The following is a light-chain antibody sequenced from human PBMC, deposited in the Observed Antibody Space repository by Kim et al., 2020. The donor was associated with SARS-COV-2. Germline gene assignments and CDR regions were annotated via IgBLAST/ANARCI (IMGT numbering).Light chain of an antibody. Sequence: GQSITISCTGTSSDVGAYDYVSWYQQHPGKAPKLIIYDVSNRPSGVSNRFSGSKSGNTASLTISGLQAEDEADYYCNSYTSSSTRVFGGGTQLTVL. CDR2: DVS. J-gene: IGLJ3*02. V-gene: IGLV2-14*03. CDR3: NSYTSSSTRV. CDR1: SSDVGAYDY.